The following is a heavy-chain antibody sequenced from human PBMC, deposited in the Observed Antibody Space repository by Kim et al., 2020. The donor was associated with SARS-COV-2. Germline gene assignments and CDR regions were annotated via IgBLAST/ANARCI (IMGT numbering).Heavy chain of an antibody. V-gene: IGHV7-4-1*02. CDR1: GYTFTSYA. CDR2: INTNTGNP. Sequence: ASVKVSCKASGYTFTSYAMNWVRQAPGQGLEWMGWINTNTGNPTYAQGFTGRFVFSLDTSVSTAYLQISSLKAEDTAVYYCARDLYSGSYYFPLLGYWGQGTLVTVSS. D-gene: IGHD1-26*01. CDR3: ARDLYSGSYYFPLLGY. J-gene: IGHJ4*02.